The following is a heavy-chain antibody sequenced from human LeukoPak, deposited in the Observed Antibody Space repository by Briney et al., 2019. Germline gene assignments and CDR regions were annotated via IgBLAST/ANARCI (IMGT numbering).Heavy chain of an antibody. V-gene: IGHV5-51*01. J-gene: IGHJ4*02. CDR3: AKRESN. Sequence: GESLKISCKGSGYTFADYWIGWVRQMPGKGLEWMGIIYPGDSDTRYSPSFQGQVTISAYKSLNTAYLQCSSLKPPDTPPYFCAKRESNWGQGTLVTVSS. CDR1: GYTFADYW. CDR2: IYPGDSDT.